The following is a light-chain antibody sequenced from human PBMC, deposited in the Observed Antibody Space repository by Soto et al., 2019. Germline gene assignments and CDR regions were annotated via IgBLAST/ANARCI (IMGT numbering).Light chain of an antibody. J-gene: IGKJ2*01. CDR1: QSVSSK. V-gene: IGKV3-15*01. CDR3: QQYNNWPPYS. Sequence: EIVMTQSPATLSVSPGERATLSCRASQSVSSKLAWYQQKPGQAPRLLIYGASTRSTGIPARFSCSGSGTEFSLSIIRMPQEDFAVYYCQQYNNWPPYSFGQGTKLDIK. CDR2: GAS.